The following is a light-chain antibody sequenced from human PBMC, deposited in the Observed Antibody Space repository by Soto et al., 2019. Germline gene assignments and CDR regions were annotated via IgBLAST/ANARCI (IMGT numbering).Light chain of an antibody. Sequence: QSVLKQPPSVSAAPGQSVTISCSGSRSNLGDNYLSWYQQFPGMAPKLLIYQNNKRPSGIPDRFSASKSGTSATLDITGPQTGDEADYYCGTWDSSLNAVVFGGGTQLTVL. CDR1: RSNLGDNY. V-gene: IGLV1-51*02. J-gene: IGLJ2*01. CDR2: QNN. CDR3: GTWDSSLNAVV.